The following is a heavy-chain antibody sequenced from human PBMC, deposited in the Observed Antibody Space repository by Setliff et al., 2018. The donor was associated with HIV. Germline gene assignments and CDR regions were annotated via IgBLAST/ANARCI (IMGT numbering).Heavy chain of an antibody. CDR3: ARDHVSASIAAVPGY. CDR2: ISSSSNVI. D-gene: IGHD6-13*01. V-gene: IGHV3-48*01. J-gene: IGHJ4*02. CDR1: GFTFSSYN. Sequence: GGSLRLSCAASGFTFSSYNMNWVRQAPGKGLEWVSYISSSSNVIYYADSVKGRFTISRDNSKNTLYVQMNSLRAEDTAVYYCARDHVSASIAAVPGYWGQGTLVTVSS.